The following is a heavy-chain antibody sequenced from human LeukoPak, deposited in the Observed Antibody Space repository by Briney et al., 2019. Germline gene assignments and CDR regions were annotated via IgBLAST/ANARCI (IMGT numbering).Heavy chain of an antibody. V-gene: IGHV4-61*01. CDR2: IYYSGST. D-gene: IGHD3-10*01. Sequence: SETLSLTCTVSGYSISSGYYWSWIRQPPGKGLEWIGYIYYSGSTNYNPSLKSRVTISVDTSKNQFSLKLSSVTAADTAVYYCARASLRRGLDYWGQGTLVTVSS. CDR3: ARASLRRGLDY. CDR1: GYSISSGYY. J-gene: IGHJ4*02.